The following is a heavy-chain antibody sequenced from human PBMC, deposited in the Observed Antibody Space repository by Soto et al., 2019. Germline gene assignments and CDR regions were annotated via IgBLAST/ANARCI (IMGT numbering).Heavy chain of an antibody. Sequence: SETLSLTXTVSGGSISSGGYYWSWIRQHPGKGLEWIGYIYYSGSTYYNPSLKSRVTISVDTSKNQFSLKLSSVTAADTAVYYCAREEYCTNGVCAPGYYYGMDVWGQGTTVTVSS. CDR3: AREEYCTNGVCAPGYYYGMDV. CDR2: IYYSGST. V-gene: IGHV4-31*02. CDR1: GGSISSGGYY. J-gene: IGHJ6*02. D-gene: IGHD2-8*01.